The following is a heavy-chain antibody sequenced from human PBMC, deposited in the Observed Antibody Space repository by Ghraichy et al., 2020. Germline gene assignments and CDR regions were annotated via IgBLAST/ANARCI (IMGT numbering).Heavy chain of an antibody. CDR3: RGYSYGYDWSFDY. J-gene: IGHJ4*02. D-gene: IGHD5-18*01. V-gene: IGHV4-30-4*01. CDR2: IYYSGST. Sequence: SETLSLTCTVSGGSISSGDYYWSWIRQPPGKGLEWIGYIYYSGSTYYNPSLKSRVTISVDTSKNQFSLKLSSVTAADTAVYYCRGYSYGYDWSFDYWGQGTLVTVSS. CDR1: GGSISSGDYY.